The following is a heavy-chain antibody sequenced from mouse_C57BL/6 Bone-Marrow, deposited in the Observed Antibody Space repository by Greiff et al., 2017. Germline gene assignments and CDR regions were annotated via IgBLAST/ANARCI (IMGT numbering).Heavy chain of an antibody. V-gene: IGHV1-72*01. CDR2: LDPNSGGT. CDR1: GYTFTSYW. CDR3: ARGPYRNYARDY. Sequence: VQLQQSGAELVKPGASVKLSCKASGYTFTSYWMHWVKQRPGRGLEWIGRLDPNSGGTQYNEKFKSKATLTVDKPSSTAYMHLSSLTSEDSTVYDCARGPYRNYARDYWGQGTSVTVSS. J-gene: IGHJ4*01.